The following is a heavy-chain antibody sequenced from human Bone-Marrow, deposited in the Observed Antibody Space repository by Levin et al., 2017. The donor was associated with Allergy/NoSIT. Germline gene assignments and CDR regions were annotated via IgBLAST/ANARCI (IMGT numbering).Heavy chain of an antibody. CDR3: ARGRGYDFWSGYYHFEY. J-gene: IGHJ4*02. CDR2: ISGSGGNT. Sequence: PGGSLRLSCAASGFSFDSYAMNWVRQAPGKGLEWVSAISGSGGNTYYAESVKGRFTISRDNSKNTVYLQMKSLRDDDRARYYCARGRGYDFWSGYYHFEYWGQGTLVTVSS. V-gene: IGHV3-23*01. CDR1: GFSFDSYA. D-gene: IGHD3-3*01.